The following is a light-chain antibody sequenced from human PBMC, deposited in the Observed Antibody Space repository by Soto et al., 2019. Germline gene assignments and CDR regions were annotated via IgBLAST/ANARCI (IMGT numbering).Light chain of an antibody. J-gene: IGLJ1*01. CDR1: SSDVGYYDY. V-gene: IGLV2-8*01. CDR2: EVT. CDR3: SSYAGSNNFV. Sequence: QSALTQPPSASGFPGQSVTISCTGTSSDVGYYDYVSWYQQHPGKAPKLVIYEVTKRPSGVPDRVSASKSGNTDSLTVSGLRAEDEADYYCSSYAGSNNFVFGSGTKLTVL.